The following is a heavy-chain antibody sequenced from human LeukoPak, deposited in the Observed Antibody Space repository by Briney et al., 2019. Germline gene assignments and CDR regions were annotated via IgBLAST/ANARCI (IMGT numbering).Heavy chain of an antibody. CDR2: MNPNSGNT. J-gene: IGHJ6*03. Sequence: GASVKVSCKASGYTFTSYDINWVRQAPGQGLEWMGWMNPNSGNTGYAQKFQDRVTMTGNTSISTAYMELSSLRSEDTAVYYCARSYQLDYYYMDVWGKGTTVTVSS. V-gene: IGHV1-8*01. D-gene: IGHD2-2*01. CDR1: GYTFTSYD. CDR3: ARSYQLDYYYMDV.